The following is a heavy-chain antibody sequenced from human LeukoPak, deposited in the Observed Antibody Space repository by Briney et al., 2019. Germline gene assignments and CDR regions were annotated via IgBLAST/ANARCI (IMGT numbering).Heavy chain of an antibody. J-gene: IGHJ4*02. CDR3: GYCSGGSCFDY. D-gene: IGHD2-15*01. Sequence: GGSLRLSCAASGFTLSNYWMSWVRQAPGKGLEWVANMNQDGSEKYYVDSVKGRFTISRDNAKNSLYLQMNGLRAEDTAVYYCGYCSGGSCFDYWGQGTLVTVSS. CDR2: MNQDGSEK. V-gene: IGHV3-7*03. CDR1: GFTLSNYW.